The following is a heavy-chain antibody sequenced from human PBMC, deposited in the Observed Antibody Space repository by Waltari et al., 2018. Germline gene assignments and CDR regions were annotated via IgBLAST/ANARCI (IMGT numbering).Heavy chain of an antibody. CDR3: ARAAGSYYYGMDV. V-gene: IGHV3-53*01. J-gene: IGHJ6*02. CDR2: IYSGGST. CDR1: GFTVSSNY. D-gene: IGHD6-13*01. Sequence: EVQLVESGGGLIQPGGSLRLSCAASGFTVSSNYMSWVRQAPGKGLEWVSVIYSGGSTYYADSAKGRFTISRDNSKNTLYLQMNSLRAEDTAVYYCARAAGSYYYGMDVWGQGTTVTVSS.